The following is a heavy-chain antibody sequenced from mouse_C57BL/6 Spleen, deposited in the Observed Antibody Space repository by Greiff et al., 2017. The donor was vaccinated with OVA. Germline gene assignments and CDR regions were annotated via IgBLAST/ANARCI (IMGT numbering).Heavy chain of an antibody. Sequence: IQLQQPGTELVKPGASVKLSCKASGYTFTSYWMHWVKQRPGQGLEWIGNINPSNGGTNYNEKFKSKATLTVDKSSSTAYMQLSSLTSEDSAVYYCARWITTVVGFDYWGQGTTLTVSS. D-gene: IGHD1-1*01. CDR2: INPSNGGT. CDR3: ARWITTVVGFDY. V-gene: IGHV1-53*01. CDR1: GYTFTSYW. J-gene: IGHJ2*01.